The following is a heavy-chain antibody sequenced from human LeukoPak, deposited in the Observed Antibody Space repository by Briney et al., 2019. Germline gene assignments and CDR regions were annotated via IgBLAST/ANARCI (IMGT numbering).Heavy chain of an antibody. D-gene: IGHD6-19*01. V-gene: IGHV3-23*01. CDR2: ISGSGGST. Sequence: GGSLRLSCAASGFTFSSYAMSWVRQAPGKGLEWVSAISGSGGSTYYADSVKGRFTISRGNSKNTLYLQMNSLRAEDTAVYYCAKVHSSGWYGEDYFDYWGQGTLVTVSS. J-gene: IGHJ4*02. CDR3: AKVHSSGWYGEDYFDY. CDR1: GFTFSSYA.